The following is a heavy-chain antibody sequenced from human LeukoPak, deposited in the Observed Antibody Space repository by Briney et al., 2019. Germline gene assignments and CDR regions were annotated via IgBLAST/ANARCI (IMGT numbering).Heavy chain of an antibody. D-gene: IGHD2-15*01. Sequence: SETLSLTCTVSGYSISSGSYYWGWIRQPPGKGLEWIGSIYYSGSTYYNPSLKSRVTISVDTSKNQFSLKLSSVTAADTAVYYCARLILRGGEPHEFSPWGQGTLVTVSS. CDR3: ARLILRGGEPHEFSP. J-gene: IGHJ4*02. CDR2: IYYSGST. CDR1: GYSISSGSYY. V-gene: IGHV4-39*01.